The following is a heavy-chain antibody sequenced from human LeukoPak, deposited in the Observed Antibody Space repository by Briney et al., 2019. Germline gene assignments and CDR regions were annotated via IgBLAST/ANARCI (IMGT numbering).Heavy chain of an antibody. CDR2: ISYDGSNK. CDR1: GFTFSSYW. J-gene: IGHJ4*02. D-gene: IGHD6-19*01. V-gene: IGHV3-30*18. CDR3: AKGWSSSED. Sequence: GGSLRLSCAASGFTFSSYWMSWVRQAPGKGLEWVAVISYDGSNKYYADSVKGRFTISRDNSKNTLYLQMNSLRAEDTAVYYCAKGWSSSEDSGQGTLVTVSS.